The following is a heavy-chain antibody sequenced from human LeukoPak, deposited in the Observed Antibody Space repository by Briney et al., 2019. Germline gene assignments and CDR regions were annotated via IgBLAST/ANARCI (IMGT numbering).Heavy chain of an antibody. CDR3: AGHYDILTSSLGY. Sequence: PGGSLRLSCAASGFTVSSNYMSWVRQAPGKGLEGVSVIYSGGSTYYADSVKGRFTISRDNSKNTLYLQMNSLRAEDTAVYYCAGHYDILTSSLGYWGQGTLVTVSS. V-gene: IGHV3-53*01. J-gene: IGHJ4*02. CDR2: IYSGGST. CDR1: GFTVSSNY. D-gene: IGHD3-9*01.